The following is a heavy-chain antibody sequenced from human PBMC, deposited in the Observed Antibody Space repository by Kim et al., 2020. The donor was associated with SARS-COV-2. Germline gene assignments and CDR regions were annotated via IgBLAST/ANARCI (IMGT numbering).Heavy chain of an antibody. CDR1: GFTFSSYG. V-gene: IGHV3-30*03. CDR2: ISYDGSNK. CDR3: ARDSSGHYWYFDL. D-gene: IGHD6-19*01. J-gene: IGHJ2*01. Sequence: GGSLRLSCAASGFTFSSYGMHWVRQAPGKGLEWVAVISYDGSNKYYADSVKGRFTISRDNSKNTLYLQMNSLRAEDTAVYYCARDSSGHYWYFDLWGRGTLVTVSS.